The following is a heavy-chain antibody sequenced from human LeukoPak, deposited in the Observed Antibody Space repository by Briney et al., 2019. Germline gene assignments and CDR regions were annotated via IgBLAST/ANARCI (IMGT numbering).Heavy chain of an antibody. J-gene: IGHJ3*02. CDR2: ISGSGGST. CDR1: GFTFSTYA. D-gene: IGHD3-3*01. V-gene: IGHV3-23*01. CDR3: AMFHPNYDFDAFDI. Sequence: GGSLRLSCPVSGFTFSTYAMSWVRQAPGKGLEWVSAISGSGGSTYYADSVKGRFTISRDNSKNTLYLQIGAEQADVMTLYYCAMFHPNYDFDAFDIWGQGTMVTVSS.